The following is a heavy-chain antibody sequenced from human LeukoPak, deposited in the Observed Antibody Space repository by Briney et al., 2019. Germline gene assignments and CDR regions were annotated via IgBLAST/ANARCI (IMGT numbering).Heavy chain of an antibody. V-gene: IGHV3-48*03. CDR3: ALLAVASDFDY. Sequence: GGSLRLSCAVARFPFSVYEMSWVRQAPGKGLEWVSNIASSGTTKYYADSVKGRFSISRDNAKSSLYLHMNSLRVEDTAVYYCALLAVASDFDYWGQGALVTVSS. CDR2: IASSGTTK. CDR1: RFPFSVYE. D-gene: IGHD6-19*01. J-gene: IGHJ4*02.